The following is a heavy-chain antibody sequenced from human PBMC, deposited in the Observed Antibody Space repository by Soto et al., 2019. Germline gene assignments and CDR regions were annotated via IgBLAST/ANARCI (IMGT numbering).Heavy chain of an antibody. Sequence: QVQLQESGPGLVKPSETLSLTCTVSGGSINHYYWSWIRQPPGKGLDWIGSVYYSGSTDYNNYNPSLKSRVTISVDTSKNQCSLKLTSVTAADTAVYYCARKAVADSWYFDLWGRGTLVTVSS. CDR2: VYYSGSTDYN. V-gene: IGHV4-59*01. J-gene: IGHJ2*01. CDR3: ARKAVADSWYFDL. CDR1: GGSINHYY. D-gene: IGHD6-19*01.